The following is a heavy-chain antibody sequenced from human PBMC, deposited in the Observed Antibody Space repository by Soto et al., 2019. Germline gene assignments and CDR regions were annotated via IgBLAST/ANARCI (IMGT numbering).Heavy chain of an antibody. CDR3: AREDTTVLTSGGNDYYYGLDV. CDR1: GYTFTSYA. V-gene: IGHV1-3*01. J-gene: IGHJ6*02. D-gene: IGHD4-17*01. Sequence: ASVKVSCKASGYTFTSYAMYWARQAPGQRLEWMGWINAGNGNTKYSQKFQGRVTITRDTSASTAYMELSSLRSEDTAVYYCAREDTTVLTSGGNDYYYGLDVWGQGTTVTVSS. CDR2: INAGNGNT.